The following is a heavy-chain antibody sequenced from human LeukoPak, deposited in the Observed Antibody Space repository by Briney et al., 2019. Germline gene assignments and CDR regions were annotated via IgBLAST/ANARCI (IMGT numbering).Heavy chain of an antibody. Sequence: PGGSLRLSCAASGFTFSSYGMHWVRQAPGKGLEGVAVIWYDGSNKYYADSVKGRFTISRDNSKNTLYLQMNSLRAEDTAVYYCARDSNPWGPNDYWGQGTLVTVSS. CDR2: IWYDGSNK. J-gene: IGHJ4*02. CDR3: ARDSNPWGPNDY. CDR1: GFTFSSYG. V-gene: IGHV3-33*08. D-gene: IGHD7-27*01.